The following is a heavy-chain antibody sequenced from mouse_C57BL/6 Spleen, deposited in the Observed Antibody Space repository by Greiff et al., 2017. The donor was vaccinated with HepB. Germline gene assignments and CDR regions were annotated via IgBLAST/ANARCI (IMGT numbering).Heavy chain of an antibody. Sequence: QVQLKESGPGLVAPSQSLSITCTVSGFSLTSYAISWVRQPPGKGLEWLGVIWTGGGTNYNSALKSRLSISKDNSKSQVFLKMNSLQTDDTARYYCARYYYGSRGLLGYFDYWGQGTTLTVSS. V-gene: IGHV2-9-1*01. CDR2: IWTGGGT. CDR3: ARYYYGSRGLLGYFDY. J-gene: IGHJ2*01. D-gene: IGHD1-1*01. CDR1: GFSLTSYA.